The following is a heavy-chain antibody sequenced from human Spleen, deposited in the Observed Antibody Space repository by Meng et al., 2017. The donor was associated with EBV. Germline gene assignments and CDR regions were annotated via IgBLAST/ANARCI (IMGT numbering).Heavy chain of an antibody. D-gene: IGHD2-15*01. CDR1: GDSIDSINW. CDR3: ATAHCSGGGCPGGS. Sequence: QVQLQESAPGLVKPSGTLSLTCAVSGDSIDSINWWNWVRQPPGKGLEWIGEIYHSGHTNYNPSLRSRVIMTVDKSKNQFSLDLTSVTAADTAIYYCATAHCSGGGCPGGSWGQGTLVTVSS. V-gene: IGHV4-4*02. J-gene: IGHJ5*02. CDR2: IYHSGHT.